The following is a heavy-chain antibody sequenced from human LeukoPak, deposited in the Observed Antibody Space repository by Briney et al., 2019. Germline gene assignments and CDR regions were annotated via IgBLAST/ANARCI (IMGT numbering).Heavy chain of an antibody. D-gene: IGHD5-18*01. J-gene: IGHJ3*02. CDR3: AKEGGYSYGFGIGDDALDI. V-gene: IGHV3-30*02. Sequence: GGSLRLSCAASGFTFSSYGMHWVRQAPGKGLKWVTSIQYDGNNKYYADSVKGRFSISRYNPNNTLFLQMNSLRAEDTAVYYCAKEGGYSYGFGIGDDALDIWGQGTMVTVSS. CDR1: GFTFSSYG. CDR2: IQYDGNNK.